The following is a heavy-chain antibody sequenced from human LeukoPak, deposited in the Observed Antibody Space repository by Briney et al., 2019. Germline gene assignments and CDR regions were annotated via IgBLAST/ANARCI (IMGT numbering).Heavy chain of an antibody. Sequence: PSETLSLTCAVCGGSFSGYYWSWIRQPPGKGLEWIGEINHSGSTNYNPSLKSRVTISVDTSKNQFSLKLSSVTAADTAVYYCAREKQTYSSANDAFDIWGQGTMVTVSS. CDR2: INHSGST. CDR1: GGSFSGYY. CDR3: AREKQTYSSANDAFDI. J-gene: IGHJ3*02. D-gene: IGHD6-25*01. V-gene: IGHV4-34*01.